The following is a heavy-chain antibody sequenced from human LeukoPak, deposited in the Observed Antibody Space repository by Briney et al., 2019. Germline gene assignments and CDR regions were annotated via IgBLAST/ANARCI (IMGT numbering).Heavy chain of an antibody. CDR3: ARLAYCGGDCFYWVDY. D-gene: IGHD2-21*02. CDR2: ISGRSSYT. CDR1: GFTLSGYY. J-gene: IGHJ4*02. Sequence: GGSLRLSCAASGFTLSGYYMSWIRQAPGKGLEWVSYISGRSSYTNYADSVNGRFTISRDNAKNSLNLQMNSLRAEDTAVYYCARLAYCGGDCFYWVDYWGQGTLVTVSS. V-gene: IGHV3-11*03.